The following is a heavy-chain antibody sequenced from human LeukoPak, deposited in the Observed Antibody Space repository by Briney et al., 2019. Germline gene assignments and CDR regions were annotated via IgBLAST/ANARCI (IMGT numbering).Heavy chain of an antibody. Sequence: GGSLRLSCTASGFTFGDYAMNWFRQAPGKGLEWVAFIRSKAYGGTTEYAASVKGRFTISRDDSKSIAYLQMNSLKTEDTAVYYCSKYSSSSNYYYGMDVWGQGTTVTVTS. CDR3: SKYSSSSNYYYGMDV. CDR2: IRSKAYGGTT. J-gene: IGHJ6*02. CDR1: GFTFGDYA. V-gene: IGHV3-49*03. D-gene: IGHD6-6*01.